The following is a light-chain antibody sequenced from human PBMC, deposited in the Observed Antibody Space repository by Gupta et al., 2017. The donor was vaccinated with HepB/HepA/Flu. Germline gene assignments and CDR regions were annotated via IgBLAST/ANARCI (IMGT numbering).Light chain of an antibody. Sequence: QSALTQPRSVSGSPGQSVTIPCTGTNSDVGGYNYVSWYQQHPGKAPKLMIYDVSKRPSGVPDRFSGSKSGNTASLTISGLQAEDEADYYCCSYAGSYTLVFGGGTKLTVL. CDR1: NSDVGGYNY. CDR2: DVS. V-gene: IGLV2-11*01. CDR3: CSYAGSYTLV. J-gene: IGLJ2*01.